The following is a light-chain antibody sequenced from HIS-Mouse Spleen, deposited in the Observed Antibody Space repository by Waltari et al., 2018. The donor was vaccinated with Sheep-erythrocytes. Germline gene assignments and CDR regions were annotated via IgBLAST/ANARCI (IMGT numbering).Light chain of an antibody. Sequence: SSRARQSVSSSDVAWCPQKPCQAPRLLIYGAASRATGIPDRFSGSGSGTDFTLTISRLEPEDFAVYYCQQYGSSLRTFGQGTKVEIK. CDR2: GAA. J-gene: IGKJ1*01. CDR1: QSVSSSD. CDR3: QQYGSSLRT. V-gene: IGKV3-20*01.